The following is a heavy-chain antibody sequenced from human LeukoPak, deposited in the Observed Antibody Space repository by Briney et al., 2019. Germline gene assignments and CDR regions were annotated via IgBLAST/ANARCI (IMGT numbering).Heavy chain of an antibody. J-gene: IGHJ6*03. Sequence: SETLSLTCTVSAYSISSGYYWGWIRQPPGKGLECIGTIYHSGSTYYNPSLKSRVTISVDTSKNQFSLRLSSVTAADTAVYYCARAPRRYCSGGSCYPHYYYYYYMDVWGKGTTVTVSS. CDR2: IYHSGST. V-gene: IGHV4-38-2*02. CDR3: ARAPRRYCSGGSCYPHYYYYYYMDV. D-gene: IGHD2-15*01. CDR1: AYSISSGYY.